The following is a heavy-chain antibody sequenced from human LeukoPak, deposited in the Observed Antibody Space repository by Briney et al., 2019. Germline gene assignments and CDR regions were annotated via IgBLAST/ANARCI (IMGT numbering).Heavy chain of an antibody. Sequence: PETQSLTCTVSGASISSDNYFWAWIRQPPGKALEWIGNIYYGGGPYYSPSLNSRVTMSVDTSKSQFSLRLSSVTAADTAMYYCARSSDCSRASCYTSYFDSWGQGNLVTVPS. CDR2: IYYGGGP. D-gene: IGHD2-2*02. CDR1: GASISSDNYF. CDR3: ARSSDCSRASCYTSYFDS. J-gene: IGHJ4*02. V-gene: IGHV4-39*07.